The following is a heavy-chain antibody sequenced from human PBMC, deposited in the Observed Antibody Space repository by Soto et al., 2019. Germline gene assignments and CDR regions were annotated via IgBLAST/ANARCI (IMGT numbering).Heavy chain of an antibody. D-gene: IGHD2-15*01. CDR2: IIPILGIA. V-gene: IGHV1-69*04. CDR1: GGTFSSYT. J-gene: IGHJ5*02. CDR3: ARDPLGYCSGGSCSTSGWFDP. Sequence: ASVKVSCKASGGTFSSYTISWVRQAPGQGLEWMGRIIPILGIANYAQKFQGRVTITADKSTSTAYMELSSLRPEDTAVYYCARDPLGYCSGGSCSTSGWFDPWGQGTLVTVS.